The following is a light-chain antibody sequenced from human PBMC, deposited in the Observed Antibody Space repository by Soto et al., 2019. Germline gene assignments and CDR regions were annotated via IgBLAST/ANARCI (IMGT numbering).Light chain of an antibody. CDR1: QSVNSN. CDR3: QQYNNSPRT. J-gene: IGKJ1*01. CDR2: GAS. V-gene: IGKV3-15*01. Sequence: EVVMTQSPDTLSVSPGQRATLSCRASQSVNSNLAWYQQKLGQPPRLLIYGASTRATDIPPRVSGSGYGTDLTLTINRLQSEDFAIYYCQQYNNSPRTFGQGTKVEIK.